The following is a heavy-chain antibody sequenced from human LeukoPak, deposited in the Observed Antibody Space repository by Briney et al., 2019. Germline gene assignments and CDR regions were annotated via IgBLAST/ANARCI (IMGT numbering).Heavy chain of an antibody. J-gene: IGHJ4*02. CDR3: ARDMERGQQQIVFDY. D-gene: IGHD6-13*01. Sequence: GASVKVSCKTSGGTFNSYGISWVRQAPGQGLEWMGRIIPILGIPSYAQKFQDRVTISADKSTSTAYMELSSLRSEDTAVYYCARDMERGQQQIVFDYWGQGTLVTVSS. CDR1: GGTFNSYG. CDR2: IIPILGIP. V-gene: IGHV1-69*04.